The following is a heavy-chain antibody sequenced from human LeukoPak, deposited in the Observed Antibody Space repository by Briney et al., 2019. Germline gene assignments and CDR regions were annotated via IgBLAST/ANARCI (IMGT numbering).Heavy chain of an antibody. Sequence: ASVKVSCKASGYTFTGYYMHWVRQAPGQGLEWMGWINPNSGGTNYAQKFQGRVTMTRDTSISTAYMELSRLRFDDTAVYYCARGEYSYGYLDFDYWGQGTLVTVSS. D-gene: IGHD5-18*01. CDR3: ARGEYSYGYLDFDY. J-gene: IGHJ4*02. CDR1: GYTFTGYY. V-gene: IGHV1-2*02. CDR2: INPNSGGT.